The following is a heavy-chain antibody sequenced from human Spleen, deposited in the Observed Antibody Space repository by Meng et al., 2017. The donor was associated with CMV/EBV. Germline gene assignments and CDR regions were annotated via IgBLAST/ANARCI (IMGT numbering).Heavy chain of an antibody. Sequence: GESLKISCAASGFTFSSYSMNWVRQAPGKGLEWVSSISSSSSYIYYADSVKGRFTISRDNAKNSLYLQMNSLRAEDTAVYYCARDGGRLLRSLELLLSPFHYWGQGTLVTVSS. J-gene: IGHJ4*02. CDR3: ARDGGRLLRSLELLLSPFHY. CDR1: GFTFSSYS. D-gene: IGHD3-3*01. V-gene: IGHV3-21*04. CDR2: ISSSSSYI.